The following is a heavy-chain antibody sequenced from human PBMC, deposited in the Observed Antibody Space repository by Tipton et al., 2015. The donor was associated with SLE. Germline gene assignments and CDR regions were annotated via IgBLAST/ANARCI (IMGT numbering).Heavy chain of an antibody. V-gene: IGHV1-8*01. Sequence: QLVQSGPEVKKPGASVKVSCKASGYTFTSYDINWVRQATGQGLEWMGWMNPNSGNTGYAQKFQGRVTMTRNTSISTAYMELSSLRSEDTAVYYCARGPRTSVVTREGWFDPWGQGTLVSASS. CDR2: MNPNSGNT. CDR1: GYTFTSYD. J-gene: IGHJ5*02. D-gene: IGHD4-23*01. CDR3: ARGPRTSVVTREGWFDP.